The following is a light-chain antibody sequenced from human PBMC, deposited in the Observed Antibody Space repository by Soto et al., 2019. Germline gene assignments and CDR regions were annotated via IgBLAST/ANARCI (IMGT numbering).Light chain of an antibody. J-gene: IGLJ1*01. CDR3: CSYTSSSTLYV. V-gene: IGLV2-14*01. CDR2: EVS. CDR1: SSDIGAYKF. Sequence: QSALTQSASVSGSPGQSITISCTGTSSDIGAYKFVSWYQQHPGKAPKLIIYEVSNRLSGVSNRFSGSKSGNTASLTISGLQAEDEADYYCCSYTSSSTLYVFGTGTKVTVL.